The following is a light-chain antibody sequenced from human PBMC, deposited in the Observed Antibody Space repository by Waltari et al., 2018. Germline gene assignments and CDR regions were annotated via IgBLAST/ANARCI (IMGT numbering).Light chain of an antibody. Sequence: QRRVYNSNEQNFLAWEQQKPGQPPILLFYGASTRHSGVPDRCSGSGSATDFTLTISSLQAEDGAVYYCQQYYSRRTFGQGTRVEIK. J-gene: IGKJ1*01. CDR3: QQYYSRRT. CDR2: GAS. CDR1: QRRVYNSNEQNF. V-gene: IGKV4-1*01.